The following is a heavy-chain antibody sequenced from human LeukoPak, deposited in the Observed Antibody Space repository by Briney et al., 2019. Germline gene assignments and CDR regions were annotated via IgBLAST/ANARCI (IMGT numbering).Heavy chain of an antibody. Sequence: ASVKVSCKASGYTFTGYYMHWVRQAPGRGLEWMGRINPNSGGTNYAQKFQGRVTMTRDTSISTAYMELSRLRSDDTAVYYCARDPLSYSSGWYYFDYWGQGTLVTVSS. CDR2: INPNSGGT. D-gene: IGHD6-19*01. J-gene: IGHJ4*02. V-gene: IGHV1-2*06. CDR1: GYTFTGYY. CDR3: ARDPLSYSSGWYYFDY.